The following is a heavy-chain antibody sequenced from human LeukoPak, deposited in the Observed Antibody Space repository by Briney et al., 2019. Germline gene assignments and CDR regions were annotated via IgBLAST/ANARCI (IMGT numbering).Heavy chain of an antibody. Sequence: ASVKVSCKASGYTFTSYGISWVRQAPGQGLEWMGWISAYNGNTNYAQKLQGRVNMTTDTSTSTAYMELRSLRSDDTAVYYCARDDYYDSTRKGHGNYYFDYWGQGTLVTVSS. V-gene: IGHV1-18*01. D-gene: IGHD3-22*01. CDR3: ARDDYYDSTRKGHGNYYFDY. CDR1: GYTFTSYG. CDR2: ISAYNGNT. J-gene: IGHJ4*02.